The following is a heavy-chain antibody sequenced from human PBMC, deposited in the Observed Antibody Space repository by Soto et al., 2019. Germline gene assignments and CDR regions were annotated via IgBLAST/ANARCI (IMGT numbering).Heavy chain of an antibody. V-gene: IGHV3-21*01. J-gene: IGHJ4*02. CDR1: GFTFSSYS. CDR3: AREPSSGNIDY. D-gene: IGHD3-10*01. Sequence: EVQLVESGGGLVKPGGSLRLSCAASGFTFSSYSMNWVRQAPGKGLEWVSSISSSTGYIYYADSVKGRFTISRDIAQTSLYVKMNSLRAENTAVFCCAREPSSGNIDYWGKGPLAIASA. CDR2: ISSSTGYI.